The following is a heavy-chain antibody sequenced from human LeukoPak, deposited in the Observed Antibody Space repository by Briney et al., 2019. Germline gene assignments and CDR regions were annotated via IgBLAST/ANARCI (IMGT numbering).Heavy chain of an antibody. CDR1: GFTFSDYN. CDR2: ISRSGSTK. V-gene: IGHV3-11*01. D-gene: IGHD3-22*01. J-gene: IGHJ4*02. Sequence: GSLRLSCAASGFTFSDYNMRWIRQAPGKGLEWVSSISRSGSTKYYADSVKGRFTISRDNAKNSLFLQMNSLRAEDTAIYYCARSGPGYYDSSNYYRFDHWGQGTLVTVSS. CDR3: ARSGPGYYDSSNYYRFDH.